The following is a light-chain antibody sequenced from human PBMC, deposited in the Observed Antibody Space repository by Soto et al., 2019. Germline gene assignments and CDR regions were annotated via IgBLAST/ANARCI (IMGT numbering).Light chain of an antibody. CDR1: QSVRGY. J-gene: IGKJ1*01. V-gene: IGKV3-15*01. CDR3: LQHYAWPWT. Sequence: EIMMSQSPGTLSVFPGDRVTLSCRASQSVRGYLDWFQQKPGQAPRLVLLRIFSRAIGVPARFSGSGSETDFTLTISGLQSEDSGVYYCLQHYAWPWTFGQGTKVDIK. CDR2: RIF.